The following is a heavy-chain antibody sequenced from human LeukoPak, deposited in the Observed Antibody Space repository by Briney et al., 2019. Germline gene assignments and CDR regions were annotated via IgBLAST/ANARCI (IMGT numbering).Heavy chain of an antibody. CDR3: ARDRGLSCRGGTCSLES. J-gene: IGHJ5*02. D-gene: IGHD2-15*01. CDR2: ISAYNGNT. Sequence: ASVKVSCKASGYTFTSYGISWVRQAPGQGLEWMGWISAYNGNTNYAQKLQGRVTMTKDTSTTTVYMELRSLTSDDTAVYYCARDRGLSCRGGTCSLESWGQGTLVTVSS. V-gene: IGHV1-18*01. CDR1: GYTFTSYG.